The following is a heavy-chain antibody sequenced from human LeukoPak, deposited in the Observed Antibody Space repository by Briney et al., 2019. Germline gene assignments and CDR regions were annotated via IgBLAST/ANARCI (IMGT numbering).Heavy chain of an antibody. CDR2: IYHSGNT. CDR1: GGSISSGNW. J-gene: IGHJ4*02. V-gene: IGHV4-4*02. CDR3: ARGVRWLQLSYFDY. Sequence: PSGTLSLTCAVSGGSISSGNWWSWVRQPPGKGLEWIGEIYHSGNTNYNPSLKSRVTISVDWSKNHFSLKLSSVTAADTAVYYCARGVRWLQLSYFDYWGQGTLVTVSS. D-gene: IGHD5-24*01.